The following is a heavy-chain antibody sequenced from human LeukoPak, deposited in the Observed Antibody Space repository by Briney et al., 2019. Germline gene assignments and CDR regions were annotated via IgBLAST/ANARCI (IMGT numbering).Heavy chain of an antibody. Sequence: ASVKVSCRASGYTFTGYYMHWVRQAPGQGLEGMGWINPNSGGTNYAQKFQGRVTMTRDTSISTAYMELSRLRSDDTAVYYCARDGGSGWSYFDYWGQGTLVTVSS. CDR3: ARDGGSGWSYFDY. J-gene: IGHJ4*02. V-gene: IGHV1-2*02. CDR1: GYTFTGYY. D-gene: IGHD6-19*01. CDR2: INPNSGGT.